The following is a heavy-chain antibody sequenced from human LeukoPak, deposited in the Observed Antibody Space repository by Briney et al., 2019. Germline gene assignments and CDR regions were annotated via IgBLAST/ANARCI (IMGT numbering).Heavy chain of an antibody. Sequence: GGSLRLSCEASGLNFSTYVMHWVRQAPGKGLEWVGFTRYDGNYVKYVDSVKGRFTISRDNATKPLYLQMNSLRPAEMAVYFCAKEDYFYRRGYYLYYYYCMDVWGKGATVVVAS. D-gene: IGHD3-22*01. CDR2: TRYDGNYV. CDR1: GLNFSTYV. V-gene: IGHV3-30*02. J-gene: IGHJ6*03. CDR3: AKEDYFYRRGYYLYYYYCMDV.